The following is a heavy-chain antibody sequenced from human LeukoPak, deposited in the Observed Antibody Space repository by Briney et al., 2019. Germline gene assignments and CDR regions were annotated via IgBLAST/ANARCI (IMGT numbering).Heavy chain of an antibody. D-gene: IGHD4-17*01. CDR3: ARAHYGDYADY. J-gene: IGHJ4*02. V-gene: IGHV4-38-2*02. Sequence: SETLSLTCSVSGFSINTDYYWAWVRQPPGKAMEWLGSMFFTGTTHYSPSLKSRVTIPIDTSKNQFSLKLRSVTAEDTAVYYCARAHYGDYADYWGRGTLVTVSS. CDR2: MFFTGTT. CDR1: GFSINTDYY.